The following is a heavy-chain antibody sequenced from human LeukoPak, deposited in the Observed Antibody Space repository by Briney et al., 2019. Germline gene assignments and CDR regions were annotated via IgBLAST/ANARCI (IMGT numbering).Heavy chain of an antibody. CDR2: INHSGST. J-gene: IGHJ4*02. CDR3: ARASVAGKNDY. Sequence: SETLSLTCAVYGGSFSGYYWSWIRQPPGKGLEWIGEINHSGSTNYNPSLKSRVTISVDTSKNQFSLKLSSVTAADTAVYYCARASVAGKNDYWGQGTLVTVSS. V-gene: IGHV4-34*01. CDR1: GGSFSGYY. D-gene: IGHD6-19*01.